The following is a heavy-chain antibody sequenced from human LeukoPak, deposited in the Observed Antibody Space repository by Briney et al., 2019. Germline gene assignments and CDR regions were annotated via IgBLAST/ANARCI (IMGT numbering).Heavy chain of an antibody. D-gene: IGHD2-15*01. Sequence: PSETLSLTCTVSGGSINNYYWSWIRQPAGKGLEWIGRIYTRGSTNYNPSLKSRVTMSVDTSKNHSSLKLSSVTAADTAVYYCARGRYCSADICSGGDAFDIWGQGTMVSVSS. V-gene: IGHV4-4*07. J-gene: IGHJ3*02. CDR2: IYTRGST. CDR1: GGSINNYY. CDR3: ARGRYCSADICSGGDAFDI.